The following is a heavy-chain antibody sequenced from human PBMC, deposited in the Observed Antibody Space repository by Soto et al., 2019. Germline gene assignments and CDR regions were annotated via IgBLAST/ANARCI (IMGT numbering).Heavy chain of an antibody. Sequence: QVQLVESGGGVVQPGTSLRLSCVGSGFTFRSYVIHWVRQAPGKGLEWVALTSYDGSNKYYDDSVKGRFTISRDNSRNKVDMQRDSLRIENTALYYYARWGTTGGLDVWGQGTLVSVSS. CDR3: ARWGTTGGLDV. CDR1: GFTFRSYV. CDR2: TSYDGSNK. V-gene: IGHV3-30*19. D-gene: IGHD3-16*01. J-gene: IGHJ4*02.